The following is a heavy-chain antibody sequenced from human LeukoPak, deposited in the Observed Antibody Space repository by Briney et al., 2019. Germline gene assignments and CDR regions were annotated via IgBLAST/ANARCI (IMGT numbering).Heavy chain of an antibody. CDR2: VSWEGDTT. J-gene: IGHJ3*01. D-gene: IGHD3-22*01. CDR1: GFTFYDYI. Sequence: PGGSLRLSCAASGFTFYDYIMHWVRQAPGKGLEWFALVSWEGDTTYYADSVKGRFTISRDNSKNSLDLQMNSLRTEDTALYYCAKARGLIGGAFDLWGQGTMVPVSS. V-gene: IGHV3-43*01. CDR3: AKARGLIGGAFDL.